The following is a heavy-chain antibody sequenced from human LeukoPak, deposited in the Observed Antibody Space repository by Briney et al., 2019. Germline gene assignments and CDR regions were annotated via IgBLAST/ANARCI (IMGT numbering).Heavy chain of an antibody. CDR3: ARYFRADSGNYYRSFDY. V-gene: IGHV3-7*05. Sequence: GGSLRLSCAASGFTFSSYAMSWVRQAPGKGLEWVAHIKEDGSEKNYVDSVKGRFTISRDNAKNSLYLQMNSLRAEDTAVYYCARYFRADSGNYYRSFDYWGQGTLVTVSS. CDR2: IKEDGSEK. D-gene: IGHD1-26*01. J-gene: IGHJ4*02. CDR1: GFTFSSYA.